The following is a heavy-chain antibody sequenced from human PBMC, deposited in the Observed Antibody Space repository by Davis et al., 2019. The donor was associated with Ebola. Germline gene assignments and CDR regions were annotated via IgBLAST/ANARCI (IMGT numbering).Heavy chain of an antibody. CDR2: ISAYNDNT. CDR1: AGTFSSSA. Sequence: SVQVSCKASAGTFSSSAISWVLQAPGQGLEWMGWISAYNDNTNYAQKLQGRVTITADKSTSTAYMELSSLRSEDTAVYYCATPDSIAVAGVFSGFDYWGQGTLVTVSS. D-gene: IGHD6-19*01. CDR3: ATPDSIAVAGVFSGFDY. V-gene: IGHV1-69*10. J-gene: IGHJ4*02.